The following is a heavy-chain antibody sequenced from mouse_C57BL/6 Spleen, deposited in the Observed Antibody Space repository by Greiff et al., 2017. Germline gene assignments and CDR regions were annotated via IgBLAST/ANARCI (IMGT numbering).Heavy chain of an antibody. J-gene: IGHJ1*03. CDR1: GYTFTSYW. V-gene: IGHV1-52*01. CDR2: IAPSASDT. CDR3: ARRYYYGSSYGDFDV. Sequence: QVQLKQPGAELVRPGSSVKMFCKASGYTFTSYWMHWVKQRPIQGLEWIGNIAPSASDTHYNQKFKDKATLTVVKSSSTAFMQLSSLTSEDSAVYYCARRYYYGSSYGDFDVWGTGTTVTVSS. D-gene: IGHD1-1*01.